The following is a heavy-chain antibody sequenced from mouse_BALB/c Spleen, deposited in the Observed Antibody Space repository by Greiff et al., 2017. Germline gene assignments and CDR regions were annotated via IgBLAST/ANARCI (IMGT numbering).Heavy chain of an antibody. D-gene: IGHD2-4*01. CDR2: IDPENGNT. CDR1: GYTFTSYV. J-gene: IGHJ2*01. CDR3: ARRTMITTGEFDY. V-gene: IGHV14-1*02. Sequence: EVQLQESGPELVKPGASVKMSCKASGYTFTSYVMHWVKQRPEQGLEWIGWIDPENGNTIYDPKFQGKASITADTSSNTAYLQLSSLTSEDTAVYYCARRTMITTGEFDYWGQGTTLTVSS.